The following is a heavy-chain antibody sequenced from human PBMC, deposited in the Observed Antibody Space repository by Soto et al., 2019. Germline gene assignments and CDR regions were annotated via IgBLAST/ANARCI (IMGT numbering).Heavy chain of an antibody. Sequence: SETLSLTCTVSGGSISSYYWSWIRQPPGKGLEWIGYIYYSGSTNYNPSLKSRVTISVDTSKNQFSLKLSSVTAADTAVYYCASYSNSNWFDPWGQGTLVTVSS. D-gene: IGHD4-4*01. J-gene: IGHJ5*02. CDR1: GGSISSYY. CDR2: IYYSGST. V-gene: IGHV4-59*01. CDR3: ASYSNSNWFDP.